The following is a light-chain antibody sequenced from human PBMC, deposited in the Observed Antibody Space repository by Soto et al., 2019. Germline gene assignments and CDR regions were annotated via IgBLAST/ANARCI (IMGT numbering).Light chain of an antibody. CDR2: AAS. CDR1: QSISSY. J-gene: IGKJ5*01. V-gene: IGKV1-39*01. CDR3: QQTYSTPIT. Sequence: DIQMTQSPSSLSPSVADSVSITCRASQSISSYLNWYQQKPGKAPYLMIYAASSLQSGVPSRFSGSSSGTDCTLTITSLQPEDVATYYCQQTYSTPITLGQGTRLEIK.